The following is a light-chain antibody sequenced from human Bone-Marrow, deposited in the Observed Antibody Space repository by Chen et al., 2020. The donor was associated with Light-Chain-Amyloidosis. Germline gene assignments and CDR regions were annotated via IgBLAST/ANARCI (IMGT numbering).Light chain of an antibody. CDR3: QVWDRSSDRPV. CDR2: DDS. J-gene: IGLJ3*02. V-gene: IGLV3-21*02. Sequence: SYVLTQPSSVSVAPGQTATIACGGNNIGSTSVHWYQQTPGQAPLLVVYDDSDRPSGIPDRLSGSNSGNTAPLPISRVEAGDEADYSCQVWDRSSDRPVFGGGTKLTVL. CDR1: NIGSTS.